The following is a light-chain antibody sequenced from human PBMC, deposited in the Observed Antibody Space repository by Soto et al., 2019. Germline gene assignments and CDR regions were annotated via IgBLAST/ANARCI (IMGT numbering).Light chain of an antibody. J-gene: IGKJ2*01. V-gene: IGKV3-20*01. Sequence: EIVLTQSPGTLSLSPGERATLSCRARQSVTSNYLAWYQQKPVQAPRLLIYGASTRAAGVPDRFSGSGSGTDFTLTITRLEHEDFAVYYCQQYGRSPLLYTFGQGTRLGVK. CDR2: GAS. CDR3: QQYGRSPLLYT. CDR1: QSVTSNY.